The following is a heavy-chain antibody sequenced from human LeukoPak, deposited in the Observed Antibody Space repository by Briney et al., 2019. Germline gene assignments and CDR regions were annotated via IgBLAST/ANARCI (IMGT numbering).Heavy chain of an antibody. V-gene: IGHV3-23*01. J-gene: IGHJ6*02. CDR2: ISGSGGST. CDR1: GFTFSSYA. Sequence: GGSLRLTCAASGFTFSSYAMSWVRQAPGKGLEWVSAISGSGGSTYYADSVKGRFTISRDNSKNTLYLQMNSLRAEDTAVYYCAKGMVGTMVRGVSSGMDVWGQGTTVTVSS. D-gene: IGHD3-10*01. CDR3: AKGMVGTMVRGVSSGMDV.